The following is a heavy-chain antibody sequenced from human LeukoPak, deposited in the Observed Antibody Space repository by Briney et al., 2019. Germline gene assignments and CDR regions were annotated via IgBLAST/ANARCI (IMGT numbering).Heavy chain of an antibody. Sequence: KSSETLSLTCTVSGGPISDHYWSWIRQPPGKGLEWIAYIHYNGNTNSNPPLKSRVTISIDTSKNQFSLKLTSVTAADTAVYYCARHTVSRAGGDFDYRGQGTLVTVSS. CDR3: ARHTVSRAGGDFDY. CDR2: IHYNGNT. CDR1: GGPISDHY. V-gene: IGHV4-59*08. D-gene: IGHD2-8*01. J-gene: IGHJ4*02.